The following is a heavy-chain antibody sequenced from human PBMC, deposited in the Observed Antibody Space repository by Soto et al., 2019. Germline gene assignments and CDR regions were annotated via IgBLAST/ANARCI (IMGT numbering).Heavy chain of an antibody. CDR1: GFTFSSYG. Sequence: GGSLRLSCAASGFTFSSYGMHWVRQAPGKGLEWVAIISYDGSNTYYADSVKGRFTISRHNSKNTLYLQMNSLRAEDTAVYYCAREAGGFFDYWGQGTLVTVSS. J-gene: IGHJ4*02. D-gene: IGHD3-16*01. CDR3: AREAGGFFDY. V-gene: IGHV3-30*03. CDR2: ISYDGSNT.